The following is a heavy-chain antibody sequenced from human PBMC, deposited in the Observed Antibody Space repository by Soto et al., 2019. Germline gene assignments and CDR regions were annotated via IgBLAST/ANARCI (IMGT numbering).Heavy chain of an antibody. J-gene: IGHJ4*02. CDR3: ARTEKNYCSSTSCYGY. CDR2: IIPILGIA. D-gene: IGHD2-2*01. CDR1: GGTFSSYA. V-gene: IGHV1-69*10. Sequence: ASVKVSCKASGGTFSSYAISWVRQAPGQGLEWMGGIIPILGIANYAQKFQGRVTITADKSTSTAYMELSSLRSEDTAVYYCARTEKNYCSSTSCYGYWGQGTLVTVSS.